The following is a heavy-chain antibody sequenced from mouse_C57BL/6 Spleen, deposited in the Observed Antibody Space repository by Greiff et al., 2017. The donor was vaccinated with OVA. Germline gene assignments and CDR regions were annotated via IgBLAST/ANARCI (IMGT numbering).Heavy chain of an antibody. Sequence: EVQLQQSGPELVKPGASVKISCKASGYSFTGYYMNWVKQSPEKSLEWIGEINPSTGGTTYNQKFKAKATLTVDKSSSTAYMQLKSLTSEDSAVYYCARGVRNPWFAYWGQGTLVTVSA. CDR2: INPSTGGT. CDR3: ARGVRNPWFAY. CDR1: GYSFTGYY. J-gene: IGHJ3*01. D-gene: IGHD2-1*01. V-gene: IGHV1-42*01.